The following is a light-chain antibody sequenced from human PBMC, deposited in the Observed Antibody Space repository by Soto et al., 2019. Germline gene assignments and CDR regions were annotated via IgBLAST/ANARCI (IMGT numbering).Light chain of an antibody. CDR3: SSYTTSSIYV. CDR2: DVS. V-gene: IGLV2-14*01. J-gene: IGLJ1*01. CDR1: SSDVGAYNY. Sequence: QSVLTQPASLSGAPGQSITISCTGTSSDVGAYNYVSWYQQHPGKAPKLMIYDVSNRPSGVSSRFSGSKSGNTASLTFSGLQAEDEADYYCSSYTTSSIYVLGTGTKVTVL.